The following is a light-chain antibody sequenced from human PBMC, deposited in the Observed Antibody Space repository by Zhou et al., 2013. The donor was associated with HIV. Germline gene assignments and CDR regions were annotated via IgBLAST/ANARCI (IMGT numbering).Light chain of an antibody. CDR3: QQYATSPWT. CDR1: QSVSSY. J-gene: IGKJ1*01. V-gene: IGKV3-20*01. CDR2: SGF. Sequence: EIVLTQSPGTLSLSPGERATLSCRASQSVSSYLAWNQQKLGQAPRLLIYSGFRRATGIPDRFSGSGSGTDFSLTINRLEPEDFAVYFCQQYATSPWTFGQGTKVEIK.